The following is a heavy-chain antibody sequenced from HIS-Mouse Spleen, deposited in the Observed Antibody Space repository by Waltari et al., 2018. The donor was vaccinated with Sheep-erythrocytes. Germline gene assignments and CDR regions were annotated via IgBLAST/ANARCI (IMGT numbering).Heavy chain of an antibody. J-gene: IGHJ3*02. CDR1: GWSFSGYY. D-gene: IGHD6-19*01. CDR2: INHSGST. CDR3: ALSVDLAGAFDI. Sequence: QVQLQQWGAGLLKPSETLSLTCAVYGWSFSGYYWSWIRQPPGKGLEWIGEINHSGSTNYNPSLKSRVTISVDTSKNQFSLKLSSVTAADTAVYYCALSVDLAGAFDIWGQGTMVTVSS. V-gene: IGHV4-34*01.